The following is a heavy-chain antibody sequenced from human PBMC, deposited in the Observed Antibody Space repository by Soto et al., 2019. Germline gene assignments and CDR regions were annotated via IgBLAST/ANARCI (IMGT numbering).Heavy chain of an antibody. D-gene: IGHD3-10*01. CDR3: ARVGTEVRGVRVYDFYYGMDV. V-gene: IGHV4-30-4*02. CDR1: GGSISSGDYY. J-gene: IGHJ6*02. CDR2: IYYSGST. Sequence: SDTLCLTCTVSGGSISSGDYYWSWIRQPPGRGLEWIGYIYYSGSTYYNSSLKSRVTISVDTSKNQFSLKLSSVTAADTAVYYCARVGTEVRGVRVYDFYYGMDVWGQGTTVTVSS.